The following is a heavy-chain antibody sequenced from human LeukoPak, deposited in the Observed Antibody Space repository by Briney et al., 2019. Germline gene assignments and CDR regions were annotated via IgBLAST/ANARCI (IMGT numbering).Heavy chain of an antibody. CDR2: NNCWGGSP. D-gene: IGHD6-19*01. CDR1: GFTLSSFA. J-gene: IGHJ6*02. Sequence: GALGLPLAAPGFTLSSFAMRRVRQAPGEGLERVSGNNCWGGSPLQADSVKGRFTISRDNSKNTLYLQMNSLRAEDTAVYYCARGTPTSSGWLYYGMDVWGQGTTVTVSS. CDR3: ARGTPTSSGWLYYGMDV. V-gene: IGHV3-23*01.